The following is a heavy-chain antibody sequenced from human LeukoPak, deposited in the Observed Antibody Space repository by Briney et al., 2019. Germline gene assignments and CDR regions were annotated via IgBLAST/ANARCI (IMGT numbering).Heavy chain of an antibody. V-gene: IGHV4-39*01. CDR2: IYYSGST. Sequence: PSETLSLTCTVSGGSISSSSYYWGWIRQPPGKGLEWIGSIYYSGSTYYNPSLKSRVTISVDTSKNQFSLKLSSVTAADTAVYYCARHIWNYLYFDYWGQGTLVTVSS. D-gene: IGHD1-7*01. CDR1: GGSISSSSYY. J-gene: IGHJ4*02. CDR3: ARHIWNYLYFDY.